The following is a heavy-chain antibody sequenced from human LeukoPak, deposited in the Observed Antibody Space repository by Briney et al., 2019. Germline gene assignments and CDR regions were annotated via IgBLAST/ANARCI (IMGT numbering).Heavy chain of an antibody. CDR1: GFTFSSYW. D-gene: IGHD6-13*01. V-gene: IGHV3-7*01. J-gene: IGHJ3*02. CDR2: IKRDGSEK. CDR3: ARGNSIWDGAFDI. Sequence: GGSLRLSCAASGFTFSSYWMSWVRQAPGKGLEWEANIKRDGSEKYYVDSVKGRFTISRDNAKNSLSLQMNSLRAEDTAIYYCARGNSIWDGAFDIWGRGTMVTVSS.